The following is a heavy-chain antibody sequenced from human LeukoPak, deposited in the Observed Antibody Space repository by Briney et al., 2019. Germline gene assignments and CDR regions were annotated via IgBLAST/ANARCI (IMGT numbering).Heavy chain of an antibody. V-gene: IGHV3-21*01. J-gene: IGHJ4*02. Sequence: GGSLRLSCAASGFSFSNYGMNWVRQAPGKGLEWVSSISSSGSYIYYADSVKGRLTISRDNAKNSLYLQTNSLRAEDTAVYYCARVMAAAGTFYFDYWGQGTLVTVSS. CDR3: ARVMAAAGTFYFDY. CDR2: ISSSGSYI. CDR1: GFSFSNYG. D-gene: IGHD6-13*01.